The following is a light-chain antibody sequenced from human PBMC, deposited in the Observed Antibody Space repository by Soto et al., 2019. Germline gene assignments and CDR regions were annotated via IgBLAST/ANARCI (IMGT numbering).Light chain of an antibody. V-gene: IGKV3-11*01. CDR2: DAS. Sequence: EIVLTQSPATLSLSPGERATLSCRASQSVSSYLAWYQQKPGQAPRLLIYDASNRATGIPARFSGSGSGTDFTLTISSLEPDDFAVYYCQQRSNWPPSDTFGQGTKLEIK. CDR3: QQRSNWPPSDT. CDR1: QSVSSY. J-gene: IGKJ2*01.